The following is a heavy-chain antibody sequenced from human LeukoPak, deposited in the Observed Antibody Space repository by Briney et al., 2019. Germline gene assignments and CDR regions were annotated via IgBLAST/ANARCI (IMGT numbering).Heavy chain of an antibody. CDR3: ARTYSGRSYYFDC. V-gene: IGHV4-59*01. Sequence: SETLSLACTVSGGSISSYYWSWIRQTPGKGLEWIGDIYYSGSTNYNPSLKSRVTISVDTSKNQFSLKLSSVTAADTAVYYCARTYSGRSYYFDCWGQGTLVTVSS. D-gene: IGHD1-26*01. J-gene: IGHJ4*02. CDR2: IYYSGST. CDR1: GGSISSYY.